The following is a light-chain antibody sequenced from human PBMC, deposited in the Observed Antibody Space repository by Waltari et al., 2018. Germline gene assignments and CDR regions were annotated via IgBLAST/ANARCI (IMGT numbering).Light chain of an antibody. CDR1: TSDVGSYTL. J-gene: IGLJ2*01. V-gene: IGLV2-23*01. Sequence: QSALTQPASVSGSPGQSITIPCTGTTSDVGSYTLVSWFQHHPGKAPQLMIYEGSKRPSGVSKRFSGSKSGNTASLTISGLQAEDEADYYCCSYASGDTILFGGGTKLTVL. CDR3: CSYASGDTIL. CDR2: EGS.